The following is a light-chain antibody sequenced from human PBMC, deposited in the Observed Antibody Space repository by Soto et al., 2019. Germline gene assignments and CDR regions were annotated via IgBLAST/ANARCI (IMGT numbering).Light chain of an antibody. CDR2: GAS. V-gene: IGKV3-15*01. CDR1: KSVNSA. CDR3: QQYSAWPPT. Sequence: EIVMTQSPATLSVSPGERATLSCRASKSVNSALAWYQQKPGQVPRLLIYGASTRATGIPARFSGSGSGTEFTLTISSLQSEDVAVYYCQQYSAWPPTFGQGTKVEI. J-gene: IGKJ1*01.